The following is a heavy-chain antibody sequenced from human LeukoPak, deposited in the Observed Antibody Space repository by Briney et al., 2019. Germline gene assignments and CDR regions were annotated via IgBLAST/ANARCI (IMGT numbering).Heavy chain of an antibody. CDR2: IYHSGTT. D-gene: IGHD1-26*01. J-gene: IGHJ5*02. V-gene: IGHV4-38-2*02. Sequence: SETLSLTCTVSGGSISSYYWSWIRQPPGKGLEWIGSIYHSGTTYYNPSLKSRVTISVDTSENQFSLKLNSVTAADTAVYYCARDGSYYRDWFDPWGQGTLVTVS. CDR3: ARDGSYYRDWFDP. CDR1: GGSISSYY.